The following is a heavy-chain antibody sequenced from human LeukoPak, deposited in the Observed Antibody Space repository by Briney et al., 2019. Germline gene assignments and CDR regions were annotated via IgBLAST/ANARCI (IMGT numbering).Heavy chain of an antibody. V-gene: IGHV3-11*01. CDR3: ARVSYDYVWGSYRYYYYMDV. CDR2: ISSSGSTI. Sequence: VGSLRLSCAASGFTFSDYYMSWIRQAPGKGLEWVSYISSSGSTIYYADSVKGRFTISRDNAKNSLYLQMNSLRAEDTAVYYCARVSYDYVWGSYRYYYYMDVWGKGTTVTVSS. D-gene: IGHD3-16*02. CDR1: GFTFSDYY. J-gene: IGHJ6*03.